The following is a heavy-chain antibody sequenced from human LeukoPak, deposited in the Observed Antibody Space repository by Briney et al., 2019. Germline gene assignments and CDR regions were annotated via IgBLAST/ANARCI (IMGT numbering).Heavy chain of an antibody. V-gene: IGHV3-20*04. CDR2: INWNGGST. CDR3: ARAPITSPFYFDY. CDR1: GFAFDDHG. Sequence: GGSLRLSCTASGFAFDDHGMSWVRQVPGKGLEWVSGINWNGGSTGYADPLRGRFAISRDNAKNSLYLQMDSLRAEDTALYYCARAPITSPFYFDYWGQGTLVTVSS. D-gene: IGHD2-2*01. J-gene: IGHJ4*02.